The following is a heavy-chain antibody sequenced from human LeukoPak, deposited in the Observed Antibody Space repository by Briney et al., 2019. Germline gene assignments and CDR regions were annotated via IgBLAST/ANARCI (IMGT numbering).Heavy chain of an antibody. CDR3: TRGGDAYKLGNF. V-gene: IGHV4-39*02. CDR1: DDSISTNSYY. J-gene: IGHJ4*02. D-gene: IGHD5-24*01. CDR2: LHFSGTP. Sequence: SETLSLTCTVSDDSISTNSYYWSWIRQPPGKGLEWVGTLHFSGTPYYSPSLSSRISISVDTSKNQFSLKVKSATATDTAVYYCTRGGDAYKLGNFWGQGTLVTVSS.